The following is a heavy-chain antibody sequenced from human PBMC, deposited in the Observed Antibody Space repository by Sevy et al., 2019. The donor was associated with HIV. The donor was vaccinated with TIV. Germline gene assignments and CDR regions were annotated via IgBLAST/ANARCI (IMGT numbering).Heavy chain of an antibody. V-gene: IGHV1-2*02. D-gene: IGHD5-12*01. CDR2: INPNRGGT. Sequence: ASVKVSCKASGYTFTGYYMHWVRQAPGQGLEWMGWINPNRGGTNYAQKFQGRVTMTRDTSISTAYMELSRLRSDDTAVYYCARDSNSGYDGGLFDYWGQGTLVTVSS. CDR1: GYTFTGYY. J-gene: IGHJ4*02. CDR3: ARDSNSGYDGGLFDY.